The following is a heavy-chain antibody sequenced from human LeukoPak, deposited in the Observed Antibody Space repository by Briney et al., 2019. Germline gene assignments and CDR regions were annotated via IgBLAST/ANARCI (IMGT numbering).Heavy chain of an antibody. J-gene: IGHJ4*02. V-gene: IGHV1-18*01. CDR1: GYTFTYYV. Sequence: ASVKVPCKTSGYTFTYYVISWVRQAPGQGLEWMGWINAYNGNTNDAQKFQGRVTMTTDTSTSTAYMELRSLRSDDTAVYHGARGEKPYDYWGQGTLVSVSS. CDR3: ARGEKPYDY. D-gene: IGHD1-26*01. CDR2: INAYNGNT.